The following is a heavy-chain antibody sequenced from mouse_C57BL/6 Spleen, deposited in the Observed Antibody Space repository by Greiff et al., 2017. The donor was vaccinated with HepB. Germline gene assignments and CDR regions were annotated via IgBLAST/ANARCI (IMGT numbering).Heavy chain of an antibody. V-gene: IGHV5-6*02. CDR1: GFTFSSYG. D-gene: IGHD2-3*01. Sequence: EVMLVESGGDLVKPGGSLKLSCAASGFTFSSYGMSWVRQTPDKRLEWVATISSGGSYTYYPDSVKGRFTISRDNAKNTLYLQMSSLKSEDTAMYYCARHRDDGYYGYFDVWGTGTTVTVSS. CDR2: ISSGGSYT. J-gene: IGHJ1*03. CDR3: ARHRDDGYYGYFDV.